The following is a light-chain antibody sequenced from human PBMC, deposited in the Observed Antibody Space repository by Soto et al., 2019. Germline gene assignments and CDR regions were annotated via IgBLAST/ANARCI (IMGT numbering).Light chain of an antibody. V-gene: IGLV5-37*01. CDR2: YYSDSDK. CDR1: SDINVGSYN. Sequence: QSVLTQPPSSSASPGESARLTCTLPSDINVGSYNIYWYQQKSGSPPRYLLYYYSDSDKGQGSGVPRRFSGSKDASANTGILLISGLQSEDEADYYCMIWPSNAVVFGGGTKVTVL. CDR3: MIWPSNAVV. J-gene: IGLJ2*01.